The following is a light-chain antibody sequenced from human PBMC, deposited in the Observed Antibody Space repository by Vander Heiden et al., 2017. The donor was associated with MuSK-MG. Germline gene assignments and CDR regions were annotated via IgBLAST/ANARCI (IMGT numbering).Light chain of an antibody. Sequence: QSALTQPASVSGSPGQSITISCTGTSSDVGGYNYVSWYQQHPGKAPKLMIYEVSNRPSGVSNRFSGSKSGNTASLTISGLQAEDEADYDCSSYTSSSTLYGCGTGTKV. V-gene: IGLV2-14*01. CDR1: SSDVGGYNY. J-gene: IGLJ1*01. CDR2: EVS. CDR3: SSYTSSSTLYG.